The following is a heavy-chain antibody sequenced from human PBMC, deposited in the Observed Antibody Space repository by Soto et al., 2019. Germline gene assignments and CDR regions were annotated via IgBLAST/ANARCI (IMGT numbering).Heavy chain of an antibody. CDR2: IGASGGGA. Sequence: EVQLLESGRGLVQPGGSLRLSCAAPGFTFSSYTMTWVRQAPGKGLEWVSAIGASGGGAYYADSVKGRFTISRDNSKNTLYLQMNSLRAEDTAIYYCAKDKGAARPLYFDSWGQGTLVTVSS. J-gene: IGHJ4*02. CDR3: AKDKGAARPLYFDS. V-gene: IGHV3-23*01. CDR1: GFTFSSYT. D-gene: IGHD6-6*01.